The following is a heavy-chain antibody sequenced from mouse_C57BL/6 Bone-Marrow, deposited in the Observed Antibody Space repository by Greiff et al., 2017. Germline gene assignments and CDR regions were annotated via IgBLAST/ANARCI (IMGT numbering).Heavy chain of an antibody. Sequence: VKLQQSGAELVRPGASVKLSCKASGYTFTDYYINWVKQRPGQGLEWIARIYPGSGNTYYNEKFKGKATLTAEKSSSTAYMQLSSLTSEDSAVYFCARGVYYGNPYFDYWGQGTTLTVSS. CDR1: GYTFTDYY. J-gene: IGHJ2*01. D-gene: IGHD2-1*01. V-gene: IGHV1-76*01. CDR3: ARGVYYGNPYFDY. CDR2: IYPGSGNT.